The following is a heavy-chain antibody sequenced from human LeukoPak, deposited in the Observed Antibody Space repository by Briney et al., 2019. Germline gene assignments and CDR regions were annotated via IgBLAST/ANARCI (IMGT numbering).Heavy chain of an antibody. D-gene: IGHD2/OR15-2a*01. CDR1: GFPFSSYA. Sequence: GSLRLSCAAPGFPFSSYAMTWVRQAPGKGLEWVSAISGSGAGTYYADSVKGRFTISRDNSKNTLYLQMNSLRVEDTALYYCAKERSFGTWLGDYWGQGTLVTVSS. V-gene: IGHV3-23*01. CDR2: ISGSGAGT. CDR3: AKERSFGTWLGDY. J-gene: IGHJ4*02.